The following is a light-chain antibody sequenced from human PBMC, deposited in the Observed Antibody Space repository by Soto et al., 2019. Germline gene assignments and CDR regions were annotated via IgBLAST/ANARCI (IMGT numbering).Light chain of an antibody. J-gene: IGLJ3*02. CDR2: EVS. V-gene: IGLV2-14*01. CDR3: SSYTISSTLVV. Sequence: QSALTQPASVSGSPGQSITISCTGTTSDVGGSNYVSWFQHHPGKAPKLVIYEVSNRPSGVSNRISGSKSGNTASLTISGLQAEDEADYYCSSYTISSTLVVFGGGTQLTVL. CDR1: TSDVGGSNY.